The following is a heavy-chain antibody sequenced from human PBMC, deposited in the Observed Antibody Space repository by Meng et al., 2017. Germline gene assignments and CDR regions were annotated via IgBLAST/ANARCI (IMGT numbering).Heavy chain of an antibody. CDR2: SDTKTGNP. V-gene: IGHV7-4-1*02. Sequence: GESGSECREAGASGTLSCKALRYPLTCNSINWLRQAPGQGLQWMGLSDTKTGNPTYVPGFTGRLVFSLDTSVSTAYLQISGLKADDTAVYYCTRDGYSDCSRTSCFDSWGQGTLVTVSS. CDR1: RYPLTCNS. D-gene: IGHD2-2*01. J-gene: IGHJ4*02. CDR3: TRDGYSDCSRTSCFDS.